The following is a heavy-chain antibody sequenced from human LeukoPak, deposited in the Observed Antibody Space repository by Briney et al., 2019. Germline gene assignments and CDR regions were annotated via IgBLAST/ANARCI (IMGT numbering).Heavy chain of an antibody. CDR1: GFTFSSYG. V-gene: IGHV3-30*18. J-gene: IGHJ5*02. D-gene: IGHD3-22*01. CDR3: AKDATGLNYYDET. Sequence: GRSLRLSCAASGFTFSSYGMHWVRQAPGKGLEWVAVISYDGSNKYYADPVKGRFTISRDNSKNTLYLQMNSLGAEDTAVYYCAKDATGLNYYDETWGQGTLVTVSS. CDR2: ISYDGSNK.